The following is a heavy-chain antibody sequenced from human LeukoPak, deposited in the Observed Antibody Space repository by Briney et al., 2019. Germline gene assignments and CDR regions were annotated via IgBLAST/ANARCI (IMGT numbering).Heavy chain of an antibody. J-gene: IGHJ4*02. Sequence: ASVKVSCKASGYSFAEYYIHWVRQAPGQGLEWMERINPKSGGTDYVQNFQGRVTMTRDTSITTAYMELSSLRSDDTAVYYCAREVGATDNSFDYWGQGTLVTVSS. CDR3: AREVGATDNSFDY. CDR2: INPKSGGT. V-gene: IGHV1-2*06. CDR1: GYSFAEYY. D-gene: IGHD1-26*01.